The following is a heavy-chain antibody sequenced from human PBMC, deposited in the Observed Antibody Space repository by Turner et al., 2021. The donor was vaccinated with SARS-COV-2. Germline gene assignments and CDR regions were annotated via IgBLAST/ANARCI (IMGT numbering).Heavy chain of an antibody. D-gene: IGHD4-17*01. Sequence: QVQLVESGGGLVKPGGSLSLSCAASGFTFSDYYMSWIRQAPGKGLEWVSYISSSSSYTNYADSVKGRFTISRDNAKNSLYLQMNSLRAEDTAVYYCARDDYGDDNFDYWGQGTLVTVSS. CDR2: ISSSSSYT. CDR1: GFTFSDYY. V-gene: IGHV3-11*06. J-gene: IGHJ4*02. CDR3: ARDDYGDDNFDY.